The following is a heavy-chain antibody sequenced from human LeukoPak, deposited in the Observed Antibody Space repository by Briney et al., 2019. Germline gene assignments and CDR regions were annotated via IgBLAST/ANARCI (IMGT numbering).Heavy chain of an antibody. CDR3: ARGGSREGNWFDP. D-gene: IGHD3-16*01. CDR2: INPNSGGT. J-gene: IGHJ5*02. V-gene: IGHV1-2*02. CDR1: GYTFTSYG. Sequence: GASVKVSCKASGYTFTSYGISWVRQAPGQGLEWMGWINPNSGGTNYAQKFQGRVTMTRDTSISTAYMELSRLRSDDTAVYYCARGGSREGNWFDPWGQGTLVTVSS.